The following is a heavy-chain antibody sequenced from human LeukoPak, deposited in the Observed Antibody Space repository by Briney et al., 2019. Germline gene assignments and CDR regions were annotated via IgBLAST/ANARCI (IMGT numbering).Heavy chain of an antibody. Sequence: PGGSLRLSCAASGISFSSHGMHWVRQAPGKGLEWVAVIWYDGSNIYYTDSVKGRFTISRDNSKNTLYLQMNSLRAEDTAVYYCARIGGDRHPIEYWGQGTLVTVSS. V-gene: IGHV3-33*03. CDR2: IWYDGSNI. D-gene: IGHD2-21*02. CDR3: ARIGGDRHPIEY. CDR1: GISFSSHG. J-gene: IGHJ4*02.